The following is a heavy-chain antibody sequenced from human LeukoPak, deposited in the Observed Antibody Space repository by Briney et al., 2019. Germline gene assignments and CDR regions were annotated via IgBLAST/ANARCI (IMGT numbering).Heavy chain of an antibody. CDR3: AHRRDGYNSLDY. D-gene: IGHD5-24*01. V-gene: IGHV2-5*02. Sequence: SGPTLVKPTQTLTLTYTFSGFSLSPSGGAVAWIRQPPGKALECLVLIYCDDDKRYSPSLKSALTITKDTSKNQVVLTMTNMDPVDTATYYCAHRRDGYNSLDYWGQGTLVTVSS. CDR2: IYCDDDK. J-gene: IGHJ4*02. CDR1: GFSLSPSGGA.